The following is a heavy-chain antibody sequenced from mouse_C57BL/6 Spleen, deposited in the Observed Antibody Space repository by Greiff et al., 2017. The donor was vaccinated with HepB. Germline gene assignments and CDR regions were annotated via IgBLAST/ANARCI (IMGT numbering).Heavy chain of an antibody. CDR2: IYPGDGDT. D-gene: IGHD2-1*01. V-gene: IGHV1-82*01. CDR1: GYAFRSSW. Sequence: VQLQQSGPELVKPGASVKISCKASGYAFRSSWMNWVKQRPGKGLEWIGRIYPGDGDTNYNGKFKGKATLTADKSSSTAYMQLSSLTSEDSAVYFCARSRGNYDYAMDYWGQGTSVTVSS. CDR3: ARSRGNYDYAMDY. J-gene: IGHJ4*01.